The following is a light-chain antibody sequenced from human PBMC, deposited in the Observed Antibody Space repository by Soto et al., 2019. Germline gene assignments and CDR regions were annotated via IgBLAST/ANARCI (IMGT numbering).Light chain of an antibody. Sequence: DIQMTQSPSSLSASVGDRVTITCRASQGIRNDLGWYQQKPGKAPKRLIYAASNLQSGVPSRFSGSGSGTEFPLQVSNVQTEDLTADYCRQHSKYTLAFGQGTKVEIK. CDR2: AAS. CDR3: RQHSKYTLA. CDR1: QGIRND. V-gene: IGKV1-17*02. J-gene: IGKJ1*01.